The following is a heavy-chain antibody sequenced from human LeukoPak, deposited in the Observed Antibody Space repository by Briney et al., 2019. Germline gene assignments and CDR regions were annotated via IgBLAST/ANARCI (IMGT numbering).Heavy chain of an antibody. CDR3: ASHYGSGSNNWLDH. CDR1: GFTDG. Sequence: PGGSLRLSCAASGFTDGMTWVRQAPGKGLEWVSAISGSGDSTFYADSVKGRFTISRDNSKNTLYLQMNSLRAEDTAIYYCASHYGSGSNNWLDHWGQGTLVTVSS. D-gene: IGHD3-10*01. V-gene: IGHV3-23*01. CDR2: ISGSGDST. J-gene: IGHJ5*02.